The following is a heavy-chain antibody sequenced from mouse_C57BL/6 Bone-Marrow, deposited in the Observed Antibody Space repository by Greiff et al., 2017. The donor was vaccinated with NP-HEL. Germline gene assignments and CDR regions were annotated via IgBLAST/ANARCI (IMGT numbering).Heavy chain of an antibody. V-gene: IGHV5-16*01. CDR2: INYDGSST. CDR3: AREGTAY. D-gene: IGHD3-3*01. Sequence: EVQVVESEGGLVQPGSSMKLSCTASGFTFSDYYMAWVRQVPEKGLEWVANINYDGSSTYYLDSLKSRFIISRDNAKNILYLQMSSLKSEDTATYYCAREGTAYWGQGTLVTVSA. J-gene: IGHJ3*01. CDR1: GFTFSDYY.